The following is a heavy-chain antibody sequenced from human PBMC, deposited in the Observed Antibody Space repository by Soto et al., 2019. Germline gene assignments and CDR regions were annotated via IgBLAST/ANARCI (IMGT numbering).Heavy chain of an antibody. Sequence: SETLSLTCAVSGGSISSTNWWSWVRQPPGKGLEWIGEIYHSGSTNYNPSLKSRVTISVDKSKNQFSLKLSSVTAADTAVYYCARHYDSSGYYVPFDYWGQGTLVTVSS. J-gene: IGHJ4*02. V-gene: IGHV4-4*02. CDR1: GGSISSTNW. D-gene: IGHD3-22*01. CDR3: ARHYDSSGYYVPFDY. CDR2: IYHSGST.